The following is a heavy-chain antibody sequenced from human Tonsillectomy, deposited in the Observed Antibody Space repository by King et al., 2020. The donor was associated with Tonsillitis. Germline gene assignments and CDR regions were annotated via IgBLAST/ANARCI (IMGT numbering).Heavy chain of an antibody. D-gene: IGHD3-16*02. CDR3: ARDGACSYPFDY. J-gene: IGHJ4*02. Sequence: VQLVESGGGLVQPGGSLRLSCAASGFTFSSYSMNWVRRAPGKGLEWGSYISRTSSTIYYADSVKGRFTISRDNAKNSLYLQMNSLRAEDTAVYYCARDGACSYPFDYWGQGMLVTVSS. CDR1: GFTFSSYS. V-gene: IGHV3-48*01. CDR2: ISRTSSTI.